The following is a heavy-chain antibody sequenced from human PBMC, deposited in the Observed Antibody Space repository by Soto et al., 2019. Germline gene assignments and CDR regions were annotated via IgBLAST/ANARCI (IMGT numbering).Heavy chain of an antibody. CDR1: GYTFTSYG. J-gene: IGHJ3*02. D-gene: IGHD5-18*01. V-gene: IGHV1-18*01. Sequence: ASVKVSCKASGYTFTSYGIIWVRQAPGQGLEWMGWISAYNGNTNYAQKLQGRVTMTTDTSTSTAYMELRSLGSDDTAVYYCARDEALDTAMPLGADAFDIWGQGTMVTVSS. CDR2: ISAYNGNT. CDR3: ARDEALDTAMPLGADAFDI.